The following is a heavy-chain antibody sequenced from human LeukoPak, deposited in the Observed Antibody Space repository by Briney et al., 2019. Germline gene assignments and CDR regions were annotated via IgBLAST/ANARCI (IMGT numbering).Heavy chain of an antibody. J-gene: IGHJ3*02. CDR2: FYWNGVKT. CDR1: GFLFEDFG. V-gene: IGHV3-20*01. CDR3: ARDSGIWFATWDAFDI. Sequence: PGGSLRLFCAVSGFLFEDFGMTGVRQVPGKGVEWVFGFYWNGVKTLYADSVKGRFTISRDNAKNTLYVEMNSLRVDDAALYHCARDSGIWFATWDAFDIWGKGTMVTVST. D-gene: IGHD3-10*01.